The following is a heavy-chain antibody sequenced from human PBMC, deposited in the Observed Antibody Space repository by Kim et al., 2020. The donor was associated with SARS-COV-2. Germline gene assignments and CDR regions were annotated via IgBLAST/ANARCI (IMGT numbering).Heavy chain of an antibody. D-gene: IGHD1-26*01. V-gene: IGHV3-48*02. CDR3: ARDRSTPLVSGGGY. CDR1: GFIFSDYS. CDR2: ISSGSSSI. J-gene: IGHJ4*02. Sequence: GSLRLSCAASGFIFSDYSMTWVRQAPGKGLEWIAYISSGSSSIVYADSVKGRFTISRDNAKNSLFLQLNSLRDEDTGIYYCARDRSTPLVSGGGYWGQG.